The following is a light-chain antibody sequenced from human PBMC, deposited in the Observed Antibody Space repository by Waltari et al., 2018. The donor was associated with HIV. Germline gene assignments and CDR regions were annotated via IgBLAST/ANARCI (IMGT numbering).Light chain of an antibody. Sequence: QSALTQPPSASGSPGQSVTLSCTGTSSDVGGYNYVSWHQQHPGNAPKLLIYDVIKGPSGVPDRFSGSKSGNTASLTVSVLQPEDEADYYCSSHAGSKVVFGGGTRLTVL. CDR2: DVI. CDR3: SSHAGSKVV. CDR1: SSDVGGYNY. J-gene: IGLJ2*01. V-gene: IGLV2-8*01.